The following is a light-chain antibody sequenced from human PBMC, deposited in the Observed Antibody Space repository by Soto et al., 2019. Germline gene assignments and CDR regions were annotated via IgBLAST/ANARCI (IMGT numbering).Light chain of an antibody. J-gene: IGKJ2*01. CDR2: AAS. V-gene: IGKV1-39*01. Sequence: DIQMTQSPSSLSASVGDRVTITCRASQSIISYLNWDQQKPGKAPKLLIYAASSLQSGVPSRFSGSGSGTDFTLTISSLQPEDFATYYCQQSYSTPYTVGQGTKLEIK. CDR1: QSIISY. CDR3: QQSYSTPYT.